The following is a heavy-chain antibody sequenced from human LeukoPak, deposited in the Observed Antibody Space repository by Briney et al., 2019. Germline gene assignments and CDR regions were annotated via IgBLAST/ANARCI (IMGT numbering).Heavy chain of an antibody. CDR2: IKQDGSEK. J-gene: IGHJ4*02. CDR1: GFTFSSYW. Sequence: GGSLRLSCAASGFTFSSYWMSWVRQAPGKGLEWVANIKQDGSEKYYVDSVKGRFTISRDNAKNSLYLQMNSLRVEDTAVYYCARDSEYSSSEVLDYWGQGTLVTVSS. D-gene: IGHD6-6*01. CDR3: ARDSEYSSSEVLDY. V-gene: IGHV3-7*03.